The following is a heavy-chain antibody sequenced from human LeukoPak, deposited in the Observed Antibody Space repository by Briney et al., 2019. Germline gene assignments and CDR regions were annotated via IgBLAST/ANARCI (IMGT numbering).Heavy chain of an antibody. CDR3: AKSPSTVTTESY. CDR1: GFTFSSYG. V-gene: IGHV3-30*18. Sequence: QPGRSLRLSCAASGFTFSSYGMHWVRQAPGKGLEWVAVIPYDGSNKYYADSVKGRFTTSRDNSKNTLYLQMNSLRAEDTAVYYCAKSPSTVTTESYWGQGTLVTVSS. D-gene: IGHD4-17*01. J-gene: IGHJ4*02. CDR2: IPYDGSNK.